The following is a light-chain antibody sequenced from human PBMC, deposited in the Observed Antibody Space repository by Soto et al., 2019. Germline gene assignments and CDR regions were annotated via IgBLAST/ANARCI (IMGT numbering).Light chain of an antibody. CDR2: SAS. CDR3: QHIYSPPHT. CDR1: KRVSEY. V-gene: IGKV1-39*01. Sequence: DIQMTQSPFSPSASLGNRVTIPCRASKRVSEYLNWYHQKPGKAPKAPIYSASNLESGVPSRFSGNGSGTDFTLTISSLQPEDFGTYYCQHIYSPPHTFGQGTRLEIK. J-gene: IGKJ5*01.